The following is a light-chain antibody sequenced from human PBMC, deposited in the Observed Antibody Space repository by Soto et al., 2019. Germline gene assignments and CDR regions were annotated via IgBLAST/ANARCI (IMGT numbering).Light chain of an antibody. Sequence: DIHMTHSPSTLSASIGDRVTITCRASQSISSWLAWYQQKTGKSPKLLIYDASSLESGVPSRFSGSGSGTEFTLTISSLQPDDSATYYCQQYNSYSLTFGGGTKVDIK. CDR2: DAS. CDR3: QQYNSYSLT. J-gene: IGKJ4*01. V-gene: IGKV1-5*01. CDR1: QSISSW.